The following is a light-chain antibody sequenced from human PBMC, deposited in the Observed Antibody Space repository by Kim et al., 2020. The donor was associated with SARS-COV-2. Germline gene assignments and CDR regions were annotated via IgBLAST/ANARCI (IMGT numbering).Light chain of an antibody. CDR2: EVS. Sequence: QADPRPGTGTSSDVGCYNHFSWYQQQPGKAPKLMIYEVSKRPSGVPDRCSGSKSGNTASLTVSGLQAEDEADYYCSSYAGSNNVVFGGGTQLTVL. CDR3: SSYAGSNNVV. CDR1: SSDVGCYNH. V-gene: IGLV2-8*01. J-gene: IGLJ2*01.